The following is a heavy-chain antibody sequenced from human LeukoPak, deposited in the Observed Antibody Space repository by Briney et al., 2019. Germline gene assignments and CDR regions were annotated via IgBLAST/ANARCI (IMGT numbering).Heavy chain of an antibody. Sequence: SETLSLTCTVSGGSISSSSYYCGWIRQPPGKGLEWIGSIYYSGSTYYNSSLKSRVTISVDTSKNQFSLKLSSVTAADTAVYYWARDPAPYYDILTGYYLFDYWGQGTLVTVSS. CDR3: ARDPAPYYDILTGYYLFDY. D-gene: IGHD3-9*01. J-gene: IGHJ4*02. V-gene: IGHV4-39*07. CDR2: IYYSGST. CDR1: GGSISSSSYY.